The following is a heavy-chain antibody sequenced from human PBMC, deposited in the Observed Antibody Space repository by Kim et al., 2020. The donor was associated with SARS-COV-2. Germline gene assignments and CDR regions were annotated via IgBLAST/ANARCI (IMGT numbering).Heavy chain of an antibody. V-gene: IGHV1-8*01. J-gene: IGHJ6*03. CDR3: ARGPPPVVVIAKHYYYYMDV. Sequence: ASVKVSCKASGYTFTSYDINWVRQATGQGLEWMGWMNPNSGNTGYAQKFQGRVTMTRNTSISTAYMELSSLRSEDTAVYYCARGPPPVVVIAKHYYYYMDVWGKGTTVTVSS. CDR2: MNPNSGNT. CDR1: GYTFTSYD. D-gene: IGHD2-21*01.